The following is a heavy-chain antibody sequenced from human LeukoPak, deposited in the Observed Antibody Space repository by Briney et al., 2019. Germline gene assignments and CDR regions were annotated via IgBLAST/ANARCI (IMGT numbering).Heavy chain of an antibody. CDR3: ASGDNDWSL. Sequence: GSLRLSCAASGFTFSRYYMSWVRQAPGKGLEWVANINQDGSVIYYVYSVRGRFTISRDNSKNSVYLQMNSLRVEDTAVYYCASGDNDWSLGGQGTLVTVSS. V-gene: IGHV3-7*03. J-gene: IGHJ4*02. CDR1: GFTFSRYY. D-gene: IGHD3-9*01. CDR2: INQDGSVI.